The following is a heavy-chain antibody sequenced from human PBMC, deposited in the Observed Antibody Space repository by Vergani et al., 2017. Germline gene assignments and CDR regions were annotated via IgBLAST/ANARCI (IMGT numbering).Heavy chain of an antibody. D-gene: IGHD3-3*01. CDR2: INHSGST. CDR1: GASMSSVGYY. CDR3: ARGQDFWSGKGYYYMDV. Sequence: QVQLQESGPGLVKPSQTLSLTCTVSGASMSSVGYYWTWIRQSAGKRLEWIGEINHSGSTNYNPSLKSRVTISVDTSKNQFSLKLSSVTAADTAVYYCARGQDFWSGKGYYYMDVWGKGTTVTVSS. V-gene: IGHV4-61*02. J-gene: IGHJ6*03.